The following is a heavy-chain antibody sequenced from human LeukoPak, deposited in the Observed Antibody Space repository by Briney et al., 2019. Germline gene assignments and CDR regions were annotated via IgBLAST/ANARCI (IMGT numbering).Heavy chain of an antibody. J-gene: IGHJ4*02. CDR1: GYTFTSYY. D-gene: IGHD6-19*01. CDR2: INLSGGGT. V-gene: IGHV1-46*01. CDR3: AREGSVAGSSSPIGYYFDY. Sequence: GASVKVSCKASGYTFTSYYMHWVRQAPGQGLEWMGIINLSGGGTSYAQKFQGRVTVTRDTSTSTVYMELSSLRSEDTAVYYCAREGSVAGSSSPIGYYFDYWGQGALVTVSS.